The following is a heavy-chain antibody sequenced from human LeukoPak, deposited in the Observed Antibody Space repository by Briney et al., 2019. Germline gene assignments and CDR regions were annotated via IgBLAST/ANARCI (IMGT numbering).Heavy chain of an antibody. CDR3: AKDGAPSGEGAPFQY. CDR1: GFTFSSYG. CDR2: ISYDGSNK. D-gene: IGHD2-15*01. V-gene: IGHV3-30*18. Sequence: SLRLSCAASGFTFSSYGMHWVRQAPGKGLEWVAVISYDGSNKYYADSVKGRFTISRDNSKNTLYLQMNSLRAEDTAVYYCAKDGAPSGEGAPFQYWGQGTLVTVSS. J-gene: IGHJ1*01.